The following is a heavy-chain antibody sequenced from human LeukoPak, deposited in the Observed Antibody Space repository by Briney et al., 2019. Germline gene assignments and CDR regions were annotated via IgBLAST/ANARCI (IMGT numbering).Heavy chain of an antibody. J-gene: IGHJ4*02. Sequence: ASVKVSCKSSGYTFTVYYMHWVRQAPGQGLEWMGWINPNSGGTNYAQKFQGRVTMTRDTSISTAYMELSRMRSDDTAVYYCARDPDFYCSGGSCYTYWGQGTLVTVSS. CDR3: ARDPDFYCSGGSCYTY. D-gene: IGHD2-15*01. CDR1: GYTFTVYY. CDR2: INPNSGGT. V-gene: IGHV1-2*02.